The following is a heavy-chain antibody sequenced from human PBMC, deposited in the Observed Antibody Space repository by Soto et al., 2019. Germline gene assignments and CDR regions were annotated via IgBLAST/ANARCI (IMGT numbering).Heavy chain of an antibody. D-gene: IGHD3-3*01. CDR1: GGTFSSYA. Sequence: GSSVKVSCKASGGTFSSYAISWVRQAPGQGLEWMGGIIPIFGTANYAQKFQGRVTITADESTSTAYMELSSLRSEDTAVYYCARGTTHVEFWSANYWFDPWGQGTLVTVSS. J-gene: IGHJ5*02. CDR3: ARGTTHVEFWSANYWFDP. CDR2: IIPIFGTA. V-gene: IGHV1-69*13.